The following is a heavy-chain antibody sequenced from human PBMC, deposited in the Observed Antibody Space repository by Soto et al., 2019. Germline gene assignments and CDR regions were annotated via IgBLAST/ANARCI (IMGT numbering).Heavy chain of an antibody. Sequence: QVQLVQSGAEVKKPGASVKVSCKASGYTFTSYAMHWVRQAPGQRLEWMGWINAGNGNTKYSQKFQGRVTITRDTSASTAYMEPSSLRSEDMAVSYCARAGENYYDSSGYYYAFDIWGQGTMVTVSS. CDR1: GYTFTSYA. D-gene: IGHD3-22*01. CDR2: INAGNGNT. J-gene: IGHJ3*02. V-gene: IGHV1-3*01. CDR3: ARAGENYYDSSGYYYAFDI.